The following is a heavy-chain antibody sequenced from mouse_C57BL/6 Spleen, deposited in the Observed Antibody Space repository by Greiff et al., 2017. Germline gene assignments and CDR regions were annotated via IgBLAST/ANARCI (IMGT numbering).Heavy chain of an antibody. CDR2: INPNNGGT. Sequence: VHVKQSGPELVKPGASVTMSCKASGYTFTDYNMHWVKQSHGKSLEWIGYINPNNGGTSYNQKFKGKATLTVNKSSSTAYMELRSLTSEDSAVYYCARSTVYFDYWGQGTTLTVSS. CDR3: ARSTVYFDY. V-gene: IGHV1-22*01. D-gene: IGHD1-1*01. CDR1: GYTFTDYN. J-gene: IGHJ2*01.